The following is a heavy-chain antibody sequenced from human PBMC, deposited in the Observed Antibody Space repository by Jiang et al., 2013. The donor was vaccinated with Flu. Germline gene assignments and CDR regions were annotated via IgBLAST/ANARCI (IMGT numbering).Heavy chain of an antibody. CDR3: ARGCSGGSCYYVY. Sequence: GAEVKKPGASVKVSCKASGYSLTGYYMHWVRQAPGQGLEWMGWINANSGGTNYAQKFQGRVTMTRDTSINTAYMELSRLRSDDTAVYYCARGCSGGSCYYVYWGQGNAGHRLL. CDR1: GYSLTGYY. V-gene: IGHV1-2*02. CDR2: INANSGGT. D-gene: IGHD2-15*01. J-gene: IGHJ4*02.